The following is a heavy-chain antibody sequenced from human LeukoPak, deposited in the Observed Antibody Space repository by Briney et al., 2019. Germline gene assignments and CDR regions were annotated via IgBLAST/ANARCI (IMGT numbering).Heavy chain of an antibody. D-gene: IGHD1-26*01. CDR1: GYTFTGYY. V-gene: IGHV1-2*02. CDR3: ARVSWELELDY. Sequence: ASVKVSCKASGYTFTGYYMHWVRQAPGQGLEWMGWINPNSGGTSYAQKFQGRVTMTRDTSISTAYMELSRLRSDDTAVYYCARVSWELELDYWGQGTLVTVSS. J-gene: IGHJ4*02. CDR2: INPNSGGT.